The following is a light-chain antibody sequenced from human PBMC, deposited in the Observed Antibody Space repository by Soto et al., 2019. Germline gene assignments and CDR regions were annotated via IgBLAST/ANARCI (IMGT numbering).Light chain of an antibody. CDR1: QSVSSSY. CDR3: QQYGSSPPWT. J-gene: IGKJ1*01. Sequence: EIVLTQSPGTLSLSPGERATLSCRASQSVSSSYVAWYQQKPGQAPRLLIYRTSNRATGIPDRFSGSGSGTDFTLTISRLEPEDFAVYYCQQYGSSPPWTFGQGTKVDIK. V-gene: IGKV3-20*01. CDR2: RTS.